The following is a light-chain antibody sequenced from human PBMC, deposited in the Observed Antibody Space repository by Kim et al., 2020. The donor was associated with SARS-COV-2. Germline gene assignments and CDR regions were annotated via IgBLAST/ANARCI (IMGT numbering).Light chain of an antibody. V-gene: IGLV2-14*03. CDR3: SSYTSSSTLHV. CDR2: DVS. Sequence: QSILISCTGTRSDVGGYNNVSWYQQHPGKAPKLIIYDVSNRPSGVSNRFSGSKSGNTASLTISGLQAEDEADYYCSSYTSSSTLHVFGTGTQLTVL. J-gene: IGLJ1*01. CDR1: RSDVGGYNN.